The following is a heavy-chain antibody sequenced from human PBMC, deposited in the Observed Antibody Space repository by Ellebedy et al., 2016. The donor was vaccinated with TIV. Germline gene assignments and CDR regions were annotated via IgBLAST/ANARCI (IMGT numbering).Heavy chain of an antibody. V-gene: IGHV1-3*01. CDR1: GYTFTTFA. J-gene: IGHJ5*02. CDR3: ARDPLGYCSGGSCTNNWFDP. CDR2: INVADANT. Sequence: AASVKVSCKASGYTFTTFAIHWVRQAPGQSLEWMGWINVADANTQYSQKFQGRVTFTRDTSANTAYMHLSSLTSEDSAVYYCARDPLGYCSGGSCTNNWFDPWGQGTLVTVSP. D-gene: IGHD2-15*01.